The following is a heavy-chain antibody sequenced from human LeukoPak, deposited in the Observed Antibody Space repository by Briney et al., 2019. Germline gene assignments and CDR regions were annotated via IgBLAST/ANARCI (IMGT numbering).Heavy chain of an antibody. CDR2: ISSDGSYQ. CDR1: GLTFSDFV. Sequence: GRSLRLSCAASGLTFSDFVMHWVRQAPGKGLEWVAVISSDGSYQKSADSVKGRFTISRDSSNNTLYLQMNSLRAEDTAVYRCARDYRNGRNDPAGGMDVWGQGTTVTVSS. J-gene: IGHJ6*02. CDR3: ARDYRNGRNDPAGGMDV. D-gene: IGHD1-1*01. V-gene: IGHV3-30*04.